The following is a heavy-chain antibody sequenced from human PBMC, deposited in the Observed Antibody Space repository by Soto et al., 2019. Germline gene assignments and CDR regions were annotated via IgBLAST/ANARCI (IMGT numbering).Heavy chain of an antibody. V-gene: IGHV4-61*01. Sequence: SETLSLTCAVSGDSVSNDNYYWSWIRQPPGKGLEWIGYIYYSGTTNYNSYLKSRLSLSVDMSKNQFSLKLASVTAADTAVYFCARSQRGRTAFTFDYWGQGALVTVSS. CDR1: GDSVSNDNYY. CDR3: ARSQRGRTAFTFDY. CDR2: IYYSGTT. D-gene: IGHD3-16*01. J-gene: IGHJ4*02.